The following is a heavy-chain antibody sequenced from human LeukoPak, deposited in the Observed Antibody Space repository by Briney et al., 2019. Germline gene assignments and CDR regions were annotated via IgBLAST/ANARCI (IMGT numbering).Heavy chain of an antibody. D-gene: IGHD3-22*01. CDR1: GDSINSLDL. Sequence: SGTLSLTCTVSGDSINSLDLWSWVRQPPGKRLEWIGEMYLSGTAHSNPSVKSRVTISIDKSKNQFFLNLSSVTAADTAVYYYAGLVGRYSSGLYYYYFDYWGQGTLVTVSS. CDR2: MYLSGTA. V-gene: IGHV4-4*02. CDR3: AGLVGRYSSGLYYYYFDY. J-gene: IGHJ4*02.